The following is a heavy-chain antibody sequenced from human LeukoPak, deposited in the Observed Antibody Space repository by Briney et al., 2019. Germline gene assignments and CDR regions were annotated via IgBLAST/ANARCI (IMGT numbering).Heavy chain of an antibody. CDR2: ISSSGSTI. CDR1: GFTFSSYE. CDR3: AKQEGATGYFDY. V-gene: IGHV3-48*03. J-gene: IGHJ4*02. D-gene: IGHD1-26*01. Sequence: GGSLRLSCAASGFTFSSYEMNWVRQAPGKGLEWVSYISSSGSTIYYADSVKGRFTISRDNSKYTLYLQMNSLRAEDTAVYYCAKQEGATGYFDYWGQGTLVTVSS.